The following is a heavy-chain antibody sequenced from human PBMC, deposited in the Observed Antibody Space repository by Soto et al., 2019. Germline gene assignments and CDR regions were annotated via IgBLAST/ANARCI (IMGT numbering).Heavy chain of an antibody. Sequence: EVQLLESGGGLVQPGGSLRLSCEASGLTFTSYAMSWVRQAPGKGLEWVSSISASGSGTYYADSVKGRFTVSRDNSKKTLYLQMNSLRAEDTAVYYCAKDQSMVATNAFDYWGKGTLVSVSS. J-gene: IGHJ4*02. V-gene: IGHV3-23*01. CDR1: GLTFTSYA. D-gene: IGHD5-12*01. CDR3: AKDQSMVATNAFDY. CDR2: ISASGSGT.